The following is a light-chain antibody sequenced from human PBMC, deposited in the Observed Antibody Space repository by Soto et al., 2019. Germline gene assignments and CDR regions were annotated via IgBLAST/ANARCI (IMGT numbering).Light chain of an antibody. CDR1: SSDVGGYNY. J-gene: IGLJ1*01. CDR2: EVN. V-gene: IGLV2-8*01. CDR3: SSYAGSSNV. Sequence: QSVLAQPPSASGSPGQSVAISCTGTSSDVGGYNYVSWYQQHPGKAPKLMIYEVNKRPSGVPDRFSGSKSGNTASLTVSGLQAEDEADCYCSSYAGSSNVFGTGTEGTVL.